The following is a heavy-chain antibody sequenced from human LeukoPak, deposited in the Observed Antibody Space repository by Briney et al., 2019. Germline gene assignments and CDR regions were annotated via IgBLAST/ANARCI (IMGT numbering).Heavy chain of an antibody. CDR2: INPNSGGT. J-gene: IGHJ4*02. CDR3: VTLTYYYDSSGRI. D-gene: IGHD3-22*01. Sequence: ASVKVSCKASGGTFSSYGISWVRQAPGQGLEWMGWINPNSGGTNYAQKFQGRVTMTRDTSISTAYMELSRLRSDDTAVYYCVTLTYYYDSSGRIWGQGTLVTVSS. CDR1: GGTFSSYG. V-gene: IGHV1-2*02.